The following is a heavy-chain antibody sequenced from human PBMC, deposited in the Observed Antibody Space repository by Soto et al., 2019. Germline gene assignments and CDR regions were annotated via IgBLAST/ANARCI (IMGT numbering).Heavy chain of an antibody. V-gene: IGHV1-3*01. Sequence: QVQLVQSGAEVKKPGASVKVSCKASGYTFTSYAMHWGRQAPGQRLEWMGWINAGNGNTKYSQKFQGRVTITRDTSASTAYMELSSLRSEDTAVYYCAGGKGGWPDYYYYMDVWGQGTTVTVSS. D-gene: IGHD1-26*01. J-gene: IGHJ6*03. CDR2: INAGNGNT. CDR3: AGGKGGWPDYYYYMDV. CDR1: GYTFTSYA.